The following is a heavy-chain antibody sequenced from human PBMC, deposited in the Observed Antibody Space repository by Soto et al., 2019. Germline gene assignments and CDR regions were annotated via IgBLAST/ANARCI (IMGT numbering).Heavy chain of an antibody. CDR2: ISPSTSHI. J-gene: IGHJ6*02. CDR3: AGCSGGGCHQNYGMDV. V-gene: IGHV3-21*01. Sequence: EVHLVESGGGLVKPGGSLRLSCAVSGFTFSSCTMNWVRQAPGKGLEWVSSISPSTSHIYYADSVKGRFTISRDNAKNSLFLQMNSLRAEDTSVYYCAGCSGGGCHQNYGMDVWGQGTTVTVSS. D-gene: IGHD2-15*01. CDR1: GFTFSSCT.